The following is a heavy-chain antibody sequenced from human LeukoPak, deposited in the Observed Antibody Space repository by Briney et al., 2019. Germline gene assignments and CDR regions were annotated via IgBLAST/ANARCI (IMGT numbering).Heavy chain of an antibody. CDR1: GFTFSSYA. D-gene: IGHD3-22*01. V-gene: IGHV3-23*01. CDR2: ISGSGGST. CDR3: AKGAGYYDSSGFQFDY. Sequence: GGSPRLSCAASGFTFSSYAMSWVRQAPGKGLEWVSAISGSGGSTYYADSVKGRFTISRDNSKNTLYLQMNSLRAEDTAVYYCAKGAGYYDSSGFQFDYWGQGTLVTVSS. J-gene: IGHJ4*02.